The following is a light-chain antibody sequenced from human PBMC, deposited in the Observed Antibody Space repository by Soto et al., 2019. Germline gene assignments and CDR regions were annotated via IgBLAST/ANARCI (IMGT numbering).Light chain of an antibody. CDR2: KNN. Sequence: QPVLTQPPSASGTPGQRVTISCSGSSSNIGNFYVYWYQQLPGTAPKLLIYKNNQRPLGVPDRFSGSKSGTSASLAISGLRSEDEAGYYCAAWDDSLSGPGVFGGGTQLTVL. J-gene: IGLJ7*01. CDR1: SSNIGNFY. V-gene: IGLV1-47*01. CDR3: AAWDDSLSGPGV.